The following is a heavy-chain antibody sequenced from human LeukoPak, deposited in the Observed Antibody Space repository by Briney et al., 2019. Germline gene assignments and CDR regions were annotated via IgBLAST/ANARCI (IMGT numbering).Heavy chain of an antibody. CDR1: GYIVSSNY. CDR2: IRYGGSHQ. Sequence: PGGSLRLSCAASGYIVSSNYMNWVRQAPGKGLEWVAFIRYGGSHQFYANSVRGRFTISRDNPKNTLYLQMNSLRGEDTAVYFCARDSGTWFYLQDWGQGTLVTVSS. CDR3: ARDSGTWFYLQD. V-gene: IGHV3-33*08. J-gene: IGHJ1*01. D-gene: IGHD2/OR15-2a*01.